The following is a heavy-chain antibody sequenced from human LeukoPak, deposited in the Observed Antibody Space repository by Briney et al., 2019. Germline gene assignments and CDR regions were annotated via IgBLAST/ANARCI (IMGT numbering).Heavy chain of an antibody. Sequence: ASVKVSCKASGYTFTGYYMHWVRQVPGQGLEWMGWINPNSGGTNYAQKFQGRVTMTRDTSISTAYMELSRLRSDDTAVYYCARTFGNILTGYYPDYWGQGTLVTVSS. CDR3: ARTFGNILTGYYPDY. CDR1: GYTFTGYY. V-gene: IGHV1-2*02. J-gene: IGHJ4*02. CDR2: INPNSGGT. D-gene: IGHD3-9*01.